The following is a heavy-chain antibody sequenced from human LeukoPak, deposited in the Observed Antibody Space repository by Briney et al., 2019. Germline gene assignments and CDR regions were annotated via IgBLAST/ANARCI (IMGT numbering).Heavy chain of an antibody. Sequence: GGSLRLSCAASGFSFNKNGMHWVRQAPGKGLEWVAFLRYDGSNQEYADSVKGRFTISRDNSKNTLYLQMNSLRVEDTALYYCARDDPHYDIGTGYYPIDCWGQGTLVTVSS. CDR3: ARDDPHYDIGTGYYPIDC. CDR1: GFSFNKNG. V-gene: IGHV3-30*02. J-gene: IGHJ4*02. D-gene: IGHD3-9*01. CDR2: LRYDGSNQ.